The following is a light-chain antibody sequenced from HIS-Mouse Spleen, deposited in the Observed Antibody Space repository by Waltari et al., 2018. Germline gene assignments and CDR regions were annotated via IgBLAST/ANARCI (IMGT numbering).Light chain of an antibody. Sequence: SYELTQPPSVSVSPGQTARITCPGDALPKKYAYGYQHKSGQAPALVIYEDSKRPSGIPERFSGSSSGTMAPLTISGAQVEDEADYYCYSTDSSGNHRVFGGGTKLTVL. J-gene: IGLJ2*01. CDR3: YSTDSSGNHRV. V-gene: IGLV3-10*01. CDR2: EDS. CDR1: ALPKKY.